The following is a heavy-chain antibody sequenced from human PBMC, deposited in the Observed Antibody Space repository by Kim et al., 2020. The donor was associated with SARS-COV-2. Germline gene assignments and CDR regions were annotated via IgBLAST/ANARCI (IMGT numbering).Heavy chain of an antibody. J-gene: IGHJ4*02. Sequence: GGSLRLSCAASGFTFDDYAMHWVRQAPGKGLEWVSGISWNSGSIGYADSVKGRFTISRDNAKNSLYLQMNSLRAEDTALYYCAKDNGSGSFFPFGYWGQG. CDR3: AKDNGSGSFFPFGY. CDR2: ISWNSGSI. D-gene: IGHD3-10*01. V-gene: IGHV3-9*01. CDR1: GFTFDDYA.